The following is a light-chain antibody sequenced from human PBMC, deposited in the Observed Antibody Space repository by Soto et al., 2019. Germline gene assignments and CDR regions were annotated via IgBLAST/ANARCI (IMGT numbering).Light chain of an antibody. CDR1: QCISSR. CDR3: QQVNSYPLP. Sequence: SPCTVSASVGDRVTITCRACQCISSRLAWYQQNPGKAPKLLIYAASTLQSGVPSRFSGSGSGTEFTLTISSLQPEDFATYYCQQVNSYPLPFAPRTKVDIK. J-gene: IGKJ3*01. CDR2: AAS. V-gene: IGKV1-9*01.